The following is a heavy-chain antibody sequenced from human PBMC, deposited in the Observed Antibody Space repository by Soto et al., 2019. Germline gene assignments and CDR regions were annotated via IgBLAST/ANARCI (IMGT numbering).Heavy chain of an antibody. J-gene: IGHJ4*02. Sequence: QVQLVQSGAEVKKPGSSVKVSCKASGGTFSSYTISWVRQAPGQGLEWMGRIIPILGIANYAQKSQGRVTITADKSTSTAYMELSSLRSEDTAVYYCAREQYGGDPMIWGQGTLVTVSS. CDR1: GGTFSSYT. D-gene: IGHD2-21*02. V-gene: IGHV1-69*08. CDR3: AREQYGGDPMI. CDR2: IIPILGIA.